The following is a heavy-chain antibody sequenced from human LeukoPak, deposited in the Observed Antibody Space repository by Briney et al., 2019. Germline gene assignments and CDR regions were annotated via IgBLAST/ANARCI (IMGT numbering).Heavy chain of an antibody. Sequence: SETLSLTCTVSGGSISSYYWSWIRQPPGKGLEWIGYIYYSGSTNYNPSLKSRVTISVDTSKNQFSLKLSSVTAADTAVYYCAREIPYYYDSSGYYPALYYYYYMDVWGKGTTVTISS. CDR2: IYYSGST. D-gene: IGHD3-22*01. CDR3: AREIPYYYDSSGYYPALYYYYYMDV. J-gene: IGHJ6*03. V-gene: IGHV4-59*12. CDR1: GGSISSYY.